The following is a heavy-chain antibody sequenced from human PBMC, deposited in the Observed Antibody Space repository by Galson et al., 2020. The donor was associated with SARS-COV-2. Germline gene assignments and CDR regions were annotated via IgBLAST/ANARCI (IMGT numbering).Heavy chain of an antibody. CDR1: GYTFTGYY. V-gene: IGHV1-2*02. D-gene: IGHD5-18*01. J-gene: IGHJ3*02. Sequence: ASVKVPCKASGYTFTGYYMHWVRQAPGQGLEWMGWINPNSGGTNYAQKFQGRVTMTRDTSISTAYMELSRLRSDDTAVYYCARVNTAMTYDAFDIWGQGTMVTVSS. CDR3: ARVNTAMTYDAFDI. CDR2: INPNSGGT.